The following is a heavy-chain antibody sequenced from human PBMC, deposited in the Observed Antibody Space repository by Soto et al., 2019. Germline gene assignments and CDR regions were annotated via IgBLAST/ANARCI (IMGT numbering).Heavy chain of an antibody. V-gene: IGHV1-69*18. CDR3: ARDQDPSYSASGSYYSNSFEF. J-gene: IGHJ4*02. Sequence: QEHLVQSGADVKKPGSSVKVSCRASEDTFSNYAISWLRQAPGQGLECMGTIIPVFGKTAYAPKFQGRLTISADQSATTAFMELSSLRSDDTAVYYCARDQDPSYSASGSYYSNSFEFWGQGTLVTVSS. CDR2: IIPVFGKT. D-gene: IGHD3-10*01. CDR1: EDTFSNYA.